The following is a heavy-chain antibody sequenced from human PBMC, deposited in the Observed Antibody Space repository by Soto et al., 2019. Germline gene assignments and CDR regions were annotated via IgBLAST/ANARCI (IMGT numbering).Heavy chain of an antibody. CDR3: ATMGAPATGLYYFDS. V-gene: IGHV4-59*08. D-gene: IGHD2-8*01. CDR2: IYNSGNT. J-gene: IGHJ4*02. CDR1: RGSIRSQY. Sequence: SETLSLTCTVSRGSIRSQYWSWIRQPPGKGLEWIGYIYNSGNTNYNPSLKSRVTISVDTSKNQVSLKLSSVTAADTAVYYCATMGAPATGLYYFDSWGQGTLVTVSS.